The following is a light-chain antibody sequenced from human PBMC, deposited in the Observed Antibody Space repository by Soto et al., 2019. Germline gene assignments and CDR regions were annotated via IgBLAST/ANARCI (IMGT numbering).Light chain of an antibody. Sequence: VLTQSPGTLSSSPGQRATLSCRASQSVSGSRLAWYQQKPGQPPRLLIFEASSRATGIPDRFSGSGSATDFTLTISRLEPEDFAVYFCQHYATSPWTVGQGTKVDSK. V-gene: IGKV3-20*01. J-gene: IGKJ1*01. CDR2: EAS. CDR3: QHYATSPWT. CDR1: QSVSGSR.